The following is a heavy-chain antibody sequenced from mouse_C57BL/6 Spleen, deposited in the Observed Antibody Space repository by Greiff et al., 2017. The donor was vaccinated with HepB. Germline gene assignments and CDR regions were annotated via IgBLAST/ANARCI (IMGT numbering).Heavy chain of an antibody. CDR2: IYPGSGST. CDR1: GYTFTSYW. Sequence: QVQLKQPGAELVKPGASVKMSCKASGYTFTSYWITWVKQRPGQGLEWIGDIYPGSGSTNYNEKFKSKATLTVDTSSSTAYMQLSSLTSEDSAVYYCANGGQYYYGSSYYAMDYWGQGTSVTVSS. D-gene: IGHD1-1*01. J-gene: IGHJ4*01. V-gene: IGHV1-55*01. CDR3: ANGGQYYYGSSYYAMDY.